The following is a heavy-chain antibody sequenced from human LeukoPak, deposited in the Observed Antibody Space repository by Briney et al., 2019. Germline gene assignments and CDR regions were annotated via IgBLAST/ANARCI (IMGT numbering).Heavy chain of an antibody. CDR3: ARDRLLIDYYGSGSYYYYGMDV. D-gene: IGHD3-10*01. J-gene: IGHJ6*02. Sequence: GASVKVSCKASGYTFTTYGISWVRQAPGQGLEWMGWISAYNGNTNYAQKLQGRVTMTTDTSTSTAYMELRSLRSDDTAVYYCARDRLLIDYYGSGSYYYYGMDVWGQGTTVTVSS. CDR2: ISAYNGNT. CDR1: GYTFTTYG. V-gene: IGHV1-18*01.